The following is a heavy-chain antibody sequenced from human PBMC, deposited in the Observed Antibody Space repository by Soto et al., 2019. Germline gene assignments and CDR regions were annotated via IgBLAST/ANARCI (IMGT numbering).Heavy chain of an antibody. CDR2: IYYSGST. V-gene: IGHV4-59*01. D-gene: IGHD3-10*01. CDR3: ARDRYYGGADY. CDR1: GGSIGSYY. J-gene: IGHJ4*02. Sequence: PSETLSLTCTVSGGSIGSYYWSWIRQPPGNGLEWIGYIYYSGSTTINPSLKSRVTISVDTSRNQFSLKLSSVTAADTAMYYCARDRYYGGADYWGQGALGTVSS.